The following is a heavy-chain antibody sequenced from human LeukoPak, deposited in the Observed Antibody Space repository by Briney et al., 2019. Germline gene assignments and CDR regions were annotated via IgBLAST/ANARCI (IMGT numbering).Heavy chain of an antibody. J-gene: IGHJ3*01. V-gene: IGHV3-7*01. CDR2: IRQDGSQK. CDR1: GFTFSSFW. D-gene: IGHD1-14*01. Sequence: GGSLRLSCAASGFTFSSFWMSWVRQAPGRGLEWVATIRQDGSQKYYLDSVKGRFTISRDNAKNSLYLQMNSLRAEDTTVYYCARESDHSVSQVDFDLWGQGTMVTVSS. CDR3: ARESDHSVSQVDFDL.